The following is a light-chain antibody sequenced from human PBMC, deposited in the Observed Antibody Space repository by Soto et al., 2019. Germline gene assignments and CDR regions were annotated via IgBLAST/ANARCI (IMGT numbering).Light chain of an antibody. CDR3: QQYNSSPCT. V-gene: IGKV1-5*03. Sequence: DIPMTQSPSTLSSSVGDRVTITWRASQGISSWLAWYQQKPGQAPKLLIYKASSLETGVPSWFSGSGSGTEFTLTISSLQPDDFAAYYCQQYNSSPCTFGRGTKVEIK. CDR2: KAS. CDR1: QGISSW. J-gene: IGKJ1*01.